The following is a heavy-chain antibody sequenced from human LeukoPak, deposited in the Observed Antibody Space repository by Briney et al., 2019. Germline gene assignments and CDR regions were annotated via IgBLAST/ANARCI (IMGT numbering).Heavy chain of an antibody. CDR2: ISSSSSTI. CDR1: GFTFSSYS. CDR3: TTDYYDSSGFY. D-gene: IGHD3-22*01. J-gene: IGHJ4*02. V-gene: IGHV3-48*04. Sequence: GGSLRLSCAASGFTFSSYSMNWVRQAPGKGLEWVSYISSSSSTIYYADSVKGRFTISRDNAKKSLYLQMNSLRAEDTAVYYCTTDYYDSSGFYWGQGTLVTVSS.